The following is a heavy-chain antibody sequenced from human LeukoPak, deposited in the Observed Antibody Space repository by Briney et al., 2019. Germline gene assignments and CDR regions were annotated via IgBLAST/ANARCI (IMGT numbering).Heavy chain of an antibody. CDR1: GYTFTSYY. CDR3: ARVGGDSSGGSCYLFWFDP. V-gene: IGHV1-46*01. D-gene: IGHD2-15*01. J-gene: IGHJ5*02. Sequence: ASVKVSCRASGYTFTSYYMHWVRQAPGQGLEWMGIINPSGGSTSYAQKFQGRVTMTRDTSTSTVYMELSSLRSEDTAVYYCARVGGDSSGGSCYLFWFDPWGQGTLVTVSS. CDR2: INPSGGST.